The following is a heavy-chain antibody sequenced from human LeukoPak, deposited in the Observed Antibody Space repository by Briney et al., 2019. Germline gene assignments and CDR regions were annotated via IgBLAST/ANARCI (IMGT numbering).Heavy chain of an antibody. Sequence: PSETLSLTCTVSGGSISSYYWNWIRQPAGKGLEWIGRIYTGGNINYNPSLKSRVTMSIDTSKNQFSLKLRSVTAADTAVYYCAKNYDFWSGYYDMWGQGTMVTVSS. CDR2: IYTGGNI. J-gene: IGHJ3*02. CDR3: AKNYDFWSGYYDM. V-gene: IGHV4-4*07. CDR1: GGSISSYY. D-gene: IGHD3-3*01.